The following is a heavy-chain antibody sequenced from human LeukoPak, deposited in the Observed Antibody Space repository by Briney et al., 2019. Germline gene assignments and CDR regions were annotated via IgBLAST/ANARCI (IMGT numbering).Heavy chain of an antibody. CDR1: GYTFTSYD. D-gene: IGHD3-3*01. CDR3: ARALRGDFWSGYLNDY. Sequence: ASVKVSCKASGYTFTSYDITWVRQATGQGLEWMGWINTNTGNPTYAQGFTGRFVFSLDTSVSTAYLQISSLKAEDTAVYYCARALRGDFWSGYLNDYWGRGTLVTVSS. V-gene: IGHV7-4-1*02. CDR2: INTNTGNP. J-gene: IGHJ4*02.